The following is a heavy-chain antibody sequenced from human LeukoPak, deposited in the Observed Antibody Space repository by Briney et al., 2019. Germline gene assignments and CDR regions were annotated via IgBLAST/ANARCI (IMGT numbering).Heavy chain of an antibody. D-gene: IGHD6-13*01. V-gene: IGHV1-8*01. J-gene: IGHJ6*02. CDR3: ARDGGYTSSWYVPGWVNNYYYGMDV. Sequence: ASVKVSCKASGYTFTSYDINWVRQATGQGLEWMGWMNPNSGNTGYAQKFQGRVTMTRNTSISTAYMELSSLRSEDTAVYYCARDGGYTSSWYVPGWVNNYYYGMDVWGQGTTVTASS. CDR2: MNPNSGNT. CDR1: GYTFTSYD.